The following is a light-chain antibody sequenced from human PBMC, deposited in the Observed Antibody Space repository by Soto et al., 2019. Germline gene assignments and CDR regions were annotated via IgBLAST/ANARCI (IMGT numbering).Light chain of an antibody. V-gene: IGKV1-33*01. CDR1: QDISNY. Sequence: DIQMTQSPSSLSASVGDRVTITCQASQDISNYLNWYQQKPGKATKLLIYDASNLETGGPSRFSGSGSGTDFTCTISSLQPEDIATYYCQQYDNLPITFGQGTRLEIK. CDR2: DAS. CDR3: QQYDNLPIT. J-gene: IGKJ5*01.